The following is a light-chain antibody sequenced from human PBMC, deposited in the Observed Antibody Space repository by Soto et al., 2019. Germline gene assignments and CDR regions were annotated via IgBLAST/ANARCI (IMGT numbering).Light chain of an antibody. Sequence: EKVMTQSPATLSVSPGERATLSCRASQNVKTRLAWYQQKPGQTPRLLIYDAFTRATGIPARFSGSASGTEFTLTISSLQSEDFAVYYCQQYDEWQLTFVGGTKVEIK. CDR2: DAF. CDR3: QQYDEWQLT. J-gene: IGKJ4*01. V-gene: IGKV3-15*01. CDR1: QNVKTR.